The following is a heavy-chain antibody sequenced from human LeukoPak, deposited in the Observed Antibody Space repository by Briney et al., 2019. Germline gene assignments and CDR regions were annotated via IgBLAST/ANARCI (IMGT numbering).Heavy chain of an antibody. J-gene: IGHJ4*02. CDR1: GFTFSNYA. Sequence: GGSLTLSCAASGFTFSNYAMTWVRQAPGRGLEWVSSISGSGGSTYYADSVKGRFSISRDSSRDTLYLQMNSLRVADTPVYYCARGVECWTVGACDWPAFACWGQGTLVTVSS. CDR2: ISGSGGST. D-gene: IGHD2-8*02. CDR3: ARGVECWTVGACDWPAFAC. V-gene: IGHV3-23*01.